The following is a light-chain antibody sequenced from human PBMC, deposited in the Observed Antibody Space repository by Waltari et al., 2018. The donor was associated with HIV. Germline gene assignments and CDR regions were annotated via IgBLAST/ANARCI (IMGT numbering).Light chain of an antibody. V-gene: IGLV2-11*01. J-gene: IGLJ1*01. CDR1: SSDVGGANY. CDR3: CSYAGSSTFL. CDR2: DLS. Sequence: ALSQPRSVSGSPGQSVTISCTGTSSDVGGANYVSWYQQHPGKAPKLMIYDLSKRPSGVPDRFSGSKSGNTASLTISGLQAEDEADYYCCSYAGSSTFLFGTGTKVTVL.